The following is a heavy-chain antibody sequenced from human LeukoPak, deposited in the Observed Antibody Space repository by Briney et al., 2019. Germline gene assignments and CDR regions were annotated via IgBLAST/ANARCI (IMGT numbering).Heavy chain of an antibody. CDR3: AELGITMIEGV. CDR2: ISYDGSNK. J-gene: IGHJ6*04. V-gene: IGHV3-30*04. CDR1: GFTFSSYA. Sequence: PGGSLRLSCAASGFTFSSYAMHWVRQAPGKGLEWVAVISYDGSNKYYADSVKGRFTISRDNAKNSLYLQMNSLRAEDTAVYYCAELGITMIEGVWGKGTTVTISS. D-gene: IGHD3-22*01.